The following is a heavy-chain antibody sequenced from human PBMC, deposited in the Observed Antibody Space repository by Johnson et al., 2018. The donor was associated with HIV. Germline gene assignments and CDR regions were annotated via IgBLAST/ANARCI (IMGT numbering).Heavy chain of an antibody. V-gene: IGHV3-9*01. Sequence: VESGGGLVQPGRSLRLSCAASGFTFDDYAMHWVRQAPGKGLEWVSGISWNSNNRDYADSVKGRFTISRDNAKKSLYLQMNSLRAEDTALYYCAKDISGRPDAFDIWGQGTMVTVSS. CDR3: AKDISGRPDAFDI. D-gene: IGHD1-26*01. CDR1: GFTFDDYA. CDR2: ISWNSNNR. J-gene: IGHJ3*02.